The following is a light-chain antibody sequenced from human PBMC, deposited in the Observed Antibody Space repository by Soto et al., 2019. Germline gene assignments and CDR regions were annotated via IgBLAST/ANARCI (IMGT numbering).Light chain of an antibody. CDR3: QSYDSILSGSV. V-gene: IGLV1-40*01. CDR2: GNI. CDR1: GSNIGAGYD. Sequence: QSVLTQPPSVSGAPGQRVTISCTGSGSNIGAGYDIHWYQQLPGTAPKLLIYGNINRPSGVPDRFSGSKSGTSASLAITGLQAEDEADYYFQSYDSILSGSVFGGGTKLTVL. J-gene: IGLJ3*02.